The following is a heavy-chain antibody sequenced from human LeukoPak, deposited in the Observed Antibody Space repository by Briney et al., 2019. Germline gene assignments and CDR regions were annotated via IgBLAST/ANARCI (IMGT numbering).Heavy chain of an antibody. V-gene: IGHV4-4*02. CDR2: IYHSGST. CDR3: AIRTYCSSTSCPSHFDY. D-gene: IGHD2-2*01. Sequence: SETLSLTCAVSGGSISSSNWWSWVRQPPGKGLEWIGEIYHSGSTSYNPSLKSRVTISVDKSKNQFSLKLSSVTAADTAVYYCAIRTYCSSTSCPSHFDYWGQGTLVTVSS. CDR1: GGSISSSNW. J-gene: IGHJ4*02.